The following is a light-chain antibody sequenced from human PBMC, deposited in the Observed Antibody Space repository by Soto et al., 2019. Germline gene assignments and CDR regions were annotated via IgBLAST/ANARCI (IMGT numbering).Light chain of an antibody. CDR3: QQYGSSPRT. Sequence: EIVLTPSPGTLSLSPVERATLSCRASQSISNSYLAWYQQKPGQAPRLLMYGASSRATGIPDRFSGSGSVTNFTLTISRLEPEDFAVYFCQQYGSSPRTFGQGTKVDIK. J-gene: IGKJ1*01. CDR1: QSISNSY. CDR2: GAS. V-gene: IGKV3-20*01.